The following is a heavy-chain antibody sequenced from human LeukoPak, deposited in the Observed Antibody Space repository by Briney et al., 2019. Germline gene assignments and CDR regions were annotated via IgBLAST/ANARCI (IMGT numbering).Heavy chain of an antibody. V-gene: IGHV3-21*06. CDR3: ATETNGRHYDY. CDR1: GLTFSTSG. CDR2: IGPTGSDR. D-gene: IGHD1-14*01. Sequence: GGSLRLFCTASGLTFSTSGFNWVRQAPGKGLEWVASIGPTGSDRYHADSIKGRFTISRDNANNFLYLQMNSLRAEDMAVYYCATETNGRHYDYWGQGTLLTVSS. J-gene: IGHJ4*02.